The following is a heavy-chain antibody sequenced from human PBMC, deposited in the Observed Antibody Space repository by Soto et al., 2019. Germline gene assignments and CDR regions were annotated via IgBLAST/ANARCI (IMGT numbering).Heavy chain of an antibody. Sequence: GGSLRLSCAVSGFAFNDYAMSWVRQAPGKGLEWVSTISGSLGSAYYAASVEGRFTISGDNSNNTLYLQMNSLRVEDTATYYCAKDSRLPGFGLLIHAFDIWGQGTMVTVSS. D-gene: IGHD3-3*01. J-gene: IGHJ3*02. CDR2: ISGSLGSA. CDR3: AKDSRLPGFGLLIHAFDI. CDR1: GFAFNDYA. V-gene: IGHV3-23*01.